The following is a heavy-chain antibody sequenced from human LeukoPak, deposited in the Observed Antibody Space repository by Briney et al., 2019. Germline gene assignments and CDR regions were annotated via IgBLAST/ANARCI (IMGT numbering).Heavy chain of an antibody. Sequence: ASVKVSCKASGYTFTSYGISWVRQAPGQGLEWMGWISAYNGNTNYAQKLQGRDTMTTDTSTSTAYMELRSLRSDNTAVYYCARDGFVVPAAIELDYWGQGTLVTVSS. CDR2: ISAYNGNT. V-gene: IGHV1-18*01. CDR3: ARDGFVVPAAIELDY. CDR1: GYTFTSYG. D-gene: IGHD2-2*01. J-gene: IGHJ4*02.